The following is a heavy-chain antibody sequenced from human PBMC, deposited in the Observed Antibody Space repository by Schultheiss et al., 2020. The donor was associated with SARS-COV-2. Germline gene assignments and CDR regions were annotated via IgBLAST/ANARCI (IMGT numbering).Heavy chain of an antibody. D-gene: IGHD6-6*01. Sequence: GGSLRLSCAASGFTFSSYAMNWVRQAPGKGLEWVSVISGSGGSTYYADSVKGRFTISRDNSKNTLYLQMNSLRAEDTAVYYCVRESIEAARRGGNFDYWGLGTLVTVSS. CDR2: ISGSGGST. CDR1: GFTFSSYA. J-gene: IGHJ4*02. V-gene: IGHV3-23*01. CDR3: VRESIEAARRGGNFDY.